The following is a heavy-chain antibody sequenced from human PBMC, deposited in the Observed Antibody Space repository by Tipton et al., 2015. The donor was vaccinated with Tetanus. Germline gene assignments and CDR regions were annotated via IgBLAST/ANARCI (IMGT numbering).Heavy chain of an antibody. CDR2: IDPRDSET. J-gene: IGHJ3*01. D-gene: IGHD3-16*01. V-gene: IGHV5-51*01. Sequence: QLVQSGAEVKRPGESLKISCRGSGYNFTHYSIGWARQMPGKGLEWVGIIDPRDSETFQGHVTISADKSISTAHLRWSSLEASDTAIYYCARPLTSVAFGGFAFDVWGQGTLVTVSS. CDR1: GYNFTHYS. CDR3: ARPLTSVAFGGFAFDV.